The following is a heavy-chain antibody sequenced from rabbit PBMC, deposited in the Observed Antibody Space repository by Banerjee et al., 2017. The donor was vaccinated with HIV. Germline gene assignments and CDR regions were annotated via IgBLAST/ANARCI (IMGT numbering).Heavy chain of an antibody. Sequence: QQQLEESGGGLVKPGGTLTLTCKASGIDFSSYYYMCWVRQAPGKGLEWIGCIVAGSSGTTYYASWAKGRFTISKTSSTTVTLQMTSLTAADTATYFCARFIASFAGYGYADLWGPGTLVTVS. CDR2: IVAGSSGTT. CDR3: ARFIASFAGYGYADL. CDR1: GIDFSSYYY. J-gene: IGHJ6*01. V-gene: IGHV1S45*01. D-gene: IGHD6-1*01.